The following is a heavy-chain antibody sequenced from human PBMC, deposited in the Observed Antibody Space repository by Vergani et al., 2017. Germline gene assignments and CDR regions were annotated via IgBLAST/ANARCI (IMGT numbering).Heavy chain of an antibody. CDR2: MNPNSGNT. CDR1: GYTFTSYD. J-gene: IGHJ4*02. D-gene: IGHD5-24*01. V-gene: IGHV1-8*01. Sequence: QVQLVQSGAEVKKPGDSVKVSCKASGYTFTSYDINWARQATGQGLEWMGWMNPNSGNTGYAQKFQGRVTMTRNTSISTAYMELSSLRSEDTAVYYCARGLSRDGYEGIDYWGQGTLVTVSS. CDR3: ARGLSRDGYEGIDY.